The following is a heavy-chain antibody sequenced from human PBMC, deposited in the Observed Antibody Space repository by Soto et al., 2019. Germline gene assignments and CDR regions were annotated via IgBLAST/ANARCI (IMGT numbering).Heavy chain of an antibody. CDR2: IYYSGST. J-gene: IGHJ4*02. Sequence: PSETLSLTCAVSGGSISSSNWWSWVRQPPGKGLKWIGEIYYSGSTYYNPSLKSRVTISVDTSKNQFSLKLSSVTAADTAVYYCASLPPATYYFDTIGYRHDYWGRGTLVTVSS. CDR3: ASLPPATYYFDTIGYRHDY. CDR1: GGSISSSNW. V-gene: IGHV4-4*02. D-gene: IGHD3-22*01.